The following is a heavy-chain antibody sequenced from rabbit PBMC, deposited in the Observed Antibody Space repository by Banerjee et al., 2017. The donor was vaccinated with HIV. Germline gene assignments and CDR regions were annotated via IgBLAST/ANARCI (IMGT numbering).Heavy chain of an antibody. D-gene: IGHD4-2*01. CDR2: IYAGSTGST. Sequence: QSLEESGGDLVKPEGSLTLTCTASGIDFSSYFYMCWVRQAPGKGLEWIACIYAGSTGSTWYASWAKGRFTNSKTSSTTVTLQMASLTAADTALYFCARNRNAGRVIYACYLWGPGTLVTVS. J-gene: IGHJ4*01. V-gene: IGHV1S40*01. CDR3: ARNRNAGRVIYACYL. CDR1: GIDFSSYFY.